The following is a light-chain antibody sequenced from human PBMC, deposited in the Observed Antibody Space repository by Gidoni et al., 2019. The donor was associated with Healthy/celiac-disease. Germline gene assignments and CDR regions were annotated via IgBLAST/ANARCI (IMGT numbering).Light chain of an antibody. Sequence: QSALTQPHLVSAAPGQKVTISCSGSSSNIGNNYVSWYQQLPVTAHKLLIDANKKRPSGIPDLFSGSKSGTSSTLCITGLQSGDEADYYCGTWDISLSAVVFGGGTQLTVL. J-gene: IGLJ2*01. CDR3: GTWDISLSAVV. CDR1: SSNIGNNY. CDR2: ANK. V-gene: IGLV1-51*01.